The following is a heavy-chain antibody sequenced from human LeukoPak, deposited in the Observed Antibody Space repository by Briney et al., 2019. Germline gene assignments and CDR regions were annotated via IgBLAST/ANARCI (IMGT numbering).Heavy chain of an antibody. V-gene: IGHV3-23*01. J-gene: IGHJ1*01. D-gene: IGHD6-19*01. CDR3: AKDQGIAVAGPFQH. Sequence: GGSLRLSCAASGFTLSSYAMSWVRQAPGKGLEWVPAISGSGGSTYYADSVKGRFTISRDNSKNTLYLQMNSLRAEDTAVYYCAKDQGIAVAGPFQHWGQGTLVTVSS. CDR1: GFTLSSYA. CDR2: ISGSGGST.